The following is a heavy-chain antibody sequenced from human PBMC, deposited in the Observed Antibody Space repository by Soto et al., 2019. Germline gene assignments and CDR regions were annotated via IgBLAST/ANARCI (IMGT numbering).Heavy chain of an antibody. D-gene: IGHD3-10*01. J-gene: IGHJ3*02. CDR3: ATTYYYGSGSSQRDAFDI. CDR2: INPSGGST. V-gene: IGHV1-46*03. Sequence: ASVKVSCKASGYTFTSYYMHWVRQAPGQGLEWMGIINPSGGSTSYAQKFQGRVTMTRDTSTSTVYMELSSLRSEDTAVYYCATTYYYGSGSSQRDAFDIWGQGTMVTVSS. CDR1: GYTFTSYY.